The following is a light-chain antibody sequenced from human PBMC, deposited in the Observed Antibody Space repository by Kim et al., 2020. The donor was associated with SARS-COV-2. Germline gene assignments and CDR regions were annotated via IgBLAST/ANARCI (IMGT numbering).Light chain of an antibody. CDR3: MQGTQWPYT. CDR2: KVS. CDR1: RSLVHSDGNTY. Sequence: ASVSCRSSRSLVHSDGNTYLNWFQQRPGQSPRRLIYKVSTRDSGVPDRLSGSGSGTDFTLKISRVEAEDVGVYYYCMQGTQWPYTFGQGTKLEIK. V-gene: IGKV2-30*02. J-gene: IGKJ2*01.